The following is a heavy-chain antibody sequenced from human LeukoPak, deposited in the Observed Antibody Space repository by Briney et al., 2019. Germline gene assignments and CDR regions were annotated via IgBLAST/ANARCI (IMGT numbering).Heavy chain of an antibody. D-gene: IGHD4-17*01. V-gene: IGHV1-18*01. CDR2: ISAYNGNT. CDR3: ARVRTTVIPNDNWFDP. CDR1: GYTFTSYG. J-gene: IGHJ5*02. Sequence: ASVKVSYKASGYTFTSYGISWVRQAPGQGLEWMGWISAYNGNTNYAQKLQGRVTMTTDTSTSTAYMELRSLRSDDTAVYYCARVRTTVIPNDNWFDPWGQGTLVTVSS.